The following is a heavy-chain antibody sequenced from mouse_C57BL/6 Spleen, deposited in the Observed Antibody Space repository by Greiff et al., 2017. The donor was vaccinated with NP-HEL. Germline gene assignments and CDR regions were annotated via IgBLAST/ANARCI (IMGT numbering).Heavy chain of an antibody. Sequence: QVQLQQPGAELVKPGASVKMSCKASGYTFTSYWITWVKQRPGQGLEWIGDIYPGSGSTNYNEKFKSKATLTVDTSSSTAYMQLSSLTSEDSAVYYCARGIYYDYDGPGYYFDCWGQGTTLTVSS. CDR3: ARGIYYDYDGPGYYFDC. V-gene: IGHV1-55*01. D-gene: IGHD2-4*01. CDR2: IYPGSGST. J-gene: IGHJ2*01. CDR1: GYTFTSYW.